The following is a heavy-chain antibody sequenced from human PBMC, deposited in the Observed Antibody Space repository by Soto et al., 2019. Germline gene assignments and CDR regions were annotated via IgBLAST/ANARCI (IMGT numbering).Heavy chain of an antibody. V-gene: IGHV1-69*02. CDR1: GGTFSNYT. CDR3: ARVSEMGTVTEGFYYYMDV. J-gene: IGHJ6*03. CDR2: IIPILNIA. D-gene: IGHD4-17*01. Sequence: QVQLVQSGAEVKKPGSSVKVSCTASGGTFSNYTISWVRQAPGQGREWMGRIIPILNIANYAQKFQGRVTITADKSTTTAYMELSSLRSEDTAVYYCARVSEMGTVTEGFYYYMDVWGKGNTVTVSS.